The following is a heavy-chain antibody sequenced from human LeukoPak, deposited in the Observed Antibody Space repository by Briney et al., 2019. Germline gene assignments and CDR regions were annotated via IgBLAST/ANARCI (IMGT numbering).Heavy chain of an antibody. D-gene: IGHD2-2*01. CDR3: ARSYCSSTSCLADY. CDR1: GFTFSSYS. Sequence: GGSLRLSCAASGFTFSSYSMNWVRQAPGKGLEWVSSISSSSSYIYYADSVKGRFTISRDNAKNSLYLQMNSLRAEDTAVYYCARSYCSSTSCLADYWGQGTLVTVSS. CDR2: ISSSSSYI. J-gene: IGHJ4*02. V-gene: IGHV3-21*01.